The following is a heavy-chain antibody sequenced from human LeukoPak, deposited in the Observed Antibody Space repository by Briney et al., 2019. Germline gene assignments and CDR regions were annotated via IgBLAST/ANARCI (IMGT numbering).Heavy chain of an antibody. CDR1: GGSFSGYY. CDR2: INHSGST. V-gene: IGHV4-34*01. Sequence: KTSETLSLTCAVYGGSFSGYYWSWIRQPPGKGLEWIGEINHSGSTNYNPSLKSRVTISVDTSKNQFSLKLSSVTAADTAVYYCARHGQYSSGWLEVYYFDYWGQGTLVTVSS. D-gene: IGHD6-19*01. J-gene: IGHJ4*02. CDR3: ARHGQYSSGWLEVYYFDY.